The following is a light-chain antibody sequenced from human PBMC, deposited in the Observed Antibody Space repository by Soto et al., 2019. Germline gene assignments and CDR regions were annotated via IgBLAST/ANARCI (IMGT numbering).Light chain of an antibody. CDR1: QSINSW. CDR3: QQYNSYSGT. Sequence: DIQMTQSPSTLSASVGDKVTNTCRASQSINSWLAWYQQKPGKAPKLLIYKASSLESGVPSRFSGSGSGTEFTLTIISLQPDDFATYYCQQYNSYSGTFGQGTKVDIK. CDR2: KAS. V-gene: IGKV1-5*03. J-gene: IGKJ1*01.